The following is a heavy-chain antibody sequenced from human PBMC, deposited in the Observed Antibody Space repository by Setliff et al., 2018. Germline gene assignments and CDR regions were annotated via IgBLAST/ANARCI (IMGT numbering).Heavy chain of an antibody. J-gene: IGHJ5*02. Sequence: SETLSLTCTVSGGPISSGGYYWSWIRQHPGKGLEWIGYIYHSGSTYYNPSLKSRVTISVDTSKNQFFLKLSSVTAADTAVYYCARGKSVTASNWFDPWGQGTLVTVSS. CDR3: ARGKSVTASNWFDP. CDR2: IYHSGST. D-gene: IGHD5-18*01. V-gene: IGHV4-31*03. CDR1: GGPISSGGYY.